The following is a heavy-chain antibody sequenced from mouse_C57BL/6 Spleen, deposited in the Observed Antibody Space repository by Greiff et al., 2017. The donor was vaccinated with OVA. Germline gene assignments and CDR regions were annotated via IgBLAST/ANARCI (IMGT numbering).Heavy chain of an antibody. CDR2: IDPNSGGT. D-gene: IGHD2-2*01. CDR3: ERTRGYGYDDAWIAY. V-gene: IGHV1-72*01. CDR1: GYTFTSYW. J-gene: IGHJ3*01. Sequence: QVQLQQPGAELVKPGASVKLSCKASGYTFTSYWMHWVKQRPGRGLEWIGRIDPNSGGTKYNEKFKSKATLTVDKPSSTAYMQLSSLTSEDSAVYYCERTRGYGYDDAWIAYWGQGTLVTVSA.